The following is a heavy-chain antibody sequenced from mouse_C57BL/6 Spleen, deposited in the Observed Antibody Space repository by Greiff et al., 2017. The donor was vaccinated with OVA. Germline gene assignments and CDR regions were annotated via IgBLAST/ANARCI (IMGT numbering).Heavy chain of an antibody. D-gene: IGHD2-2*01. CDR3: TRGGVTTYFDY. V-gene: IGHV5-9-1*02. J-gene: IGHJ2*01. Sequence: EVKLMESGEGLVKPGGSLKLSCAASGFTFSSYAMSWVRQTQEKRLEWVAYISSGGDYIYYADTVKGRFTISRDNARNTLYLQMSSLKSEDTAMYYCTRGGVTTYFDYWGQGTTLTVSS. CDR1: GFTFSSYA. CDR2: ISSGGDYI.